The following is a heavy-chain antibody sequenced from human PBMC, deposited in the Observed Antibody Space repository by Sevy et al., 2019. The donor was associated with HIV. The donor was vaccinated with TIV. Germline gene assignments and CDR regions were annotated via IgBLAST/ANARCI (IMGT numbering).Heavy chain of an antibody. CDR3: ARGRDYYDSSGYSDAFDI. J-gene: IGHJ3*02. CDR2: ISAYNGNT. Sequence: ASVKVSCKASGYTFTSYGISWVRQAPGQGLEGMGLISAYNGNTNYAQKLQGRVTMTTDTSTSTAYMELRSLRSDDTAVYYCARGRDYYDSSGYSDAFDIWGQGTMVTVSS. D-gene: IGHD3-22*01. CDR1: GYTFTSYG. V-gene: IGHV1-18*01.